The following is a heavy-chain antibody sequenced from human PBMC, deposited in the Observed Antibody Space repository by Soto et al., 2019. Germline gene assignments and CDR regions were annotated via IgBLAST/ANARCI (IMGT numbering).Heavy chain of an antibody. J-gene: IGHJ4*02. Sequence: QVQLVQSGAEVKRPGSSVKVSCKASGDTFNFYSINWVRQAPGLGLEWMGRVNPILSMSNYAQRFQGRVTMTADKSTITAYMELSGLRSEDTALYYCATSYGSGYRAFDFWGQGALVTVSS. CDR1: GDTFNFYS. D-gene: IGHD3-10*01. V-gene: IGHV1-69*04. CDR3: ATSYGSGYRAFDF. CDR2: VNPILSMS.